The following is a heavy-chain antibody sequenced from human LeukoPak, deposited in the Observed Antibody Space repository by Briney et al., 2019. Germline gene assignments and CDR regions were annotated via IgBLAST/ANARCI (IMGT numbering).Heavy chain of an antibody. CDR1: GYSFTSYW. J-gene: IGHJ6*03. V-gene: IGHV5-51*01. CDR2: IYPGDSDT. CDR3: ARHVVAAADYYYMDV. D-gene: IGHD6-13*01. Sequence: GESLKISCKGSGYSFTSYWIGWVRQMPGKGLEWMGIIYPGDSDTRYSPSFQGQVTISADKSISTAYLQRSSLKASDTAMYYCARHVVAAADYYYMDVWGKGTTVTVSS.